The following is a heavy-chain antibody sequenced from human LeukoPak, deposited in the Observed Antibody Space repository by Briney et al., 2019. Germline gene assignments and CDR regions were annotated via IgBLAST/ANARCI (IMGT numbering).Heavy chain of an antibody. D-gene: IGHD6-19*01. V-gene: IGHV1-8*03. Sequence: ASVKVSCKASGYTFTSYDINWVRQATGQGLEWMGWMNPNSSNTGYAQKFQGRVTITRNTSISTAYMELSSLRSEDTAVYYCARRYSSGWYVWFDPWGQGTLVTVSS. CDR3: ARRYSSGWYVWFDP. CDR2: MNPNSSNT. J-gene: IGHJ5*02. CDR1: GYTFTSYD.